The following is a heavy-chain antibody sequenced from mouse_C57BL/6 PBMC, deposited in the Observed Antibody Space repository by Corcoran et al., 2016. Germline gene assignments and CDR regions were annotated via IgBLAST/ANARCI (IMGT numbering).Heavy chain of an antibody. J-gene: IGHJ3*01. CDR1: GYTFTDYY. CDR2: INPNNGGT. Sequence: EVQLQQSGPELVKPGASVKISCKASGYTFTDYYMNWVEQSHGKSLEWIGDINPNNGGTSYNQQFKGKATLTVDKSSSTAYMELRSLTSEDSAVYDCARPEAYWGQGTLVTVSA. CDR3: ARPEAY. V-gene: IGHV1-26*01.